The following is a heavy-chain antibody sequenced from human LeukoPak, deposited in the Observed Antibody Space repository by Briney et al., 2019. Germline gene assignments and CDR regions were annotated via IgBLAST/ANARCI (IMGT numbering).Heavy chain of an antibody. V-gene: IGHV3-23*01. CDR3: AASITMIDDALDM. CDR2: ISNGGGTT. D-gene: IGHD3-22*01. J-gene: IGHJ3*02. CDR1: GFTFSSNA. Sequence: GGSLRLSCAASGFTFSSNAMNWVRQAPGKGLEWVSAISNGGGTTLYADSVRGRFIISRDNSKNTLYLQMSSLRAEDTAVYYCAASITMIDDALDMWGQGTMITVSS.